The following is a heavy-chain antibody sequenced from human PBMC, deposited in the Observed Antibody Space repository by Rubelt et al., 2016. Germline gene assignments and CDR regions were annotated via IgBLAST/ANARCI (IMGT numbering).Heavy chain of an antibody. CDR3: ARGPAAGFDY. J-gene: IGHJ4*02. Sequence: QVQLVQSGAEVKKPWSSVKVSCKASGGTFSSYAISWVRQAPGQGLEWMGGIIPIFGTANDAQKVQGRVRITADESTSTAYMELSSLRSADTAVYYCARGPAAGFDYWGQGTLVTVSS. V-gene: IGHV1-69*01. D-gene: IGHD6-13*01. CDR2: IIPIFGTA. CDR1: GGTFSSYA.